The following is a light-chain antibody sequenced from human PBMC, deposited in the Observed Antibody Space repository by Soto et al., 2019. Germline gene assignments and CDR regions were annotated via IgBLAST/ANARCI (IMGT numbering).Light chain of an antibody. V-gene: IGLV2-11*01. CDR3: CSYAGRYTYV. Sequence: LSQARSVSGSPGQSVTISCTGTSSDVAAYDSVSWYQQHPGKAPKLIISDVSERPSGVPDRFSGSKSGNTASLTISGLQAEDEADYFCCSYAGRYTYVFGTGTKLTVL. CDR1: SSDVAAYDS. CDR2: DVS. J-gene: IGLJ1*01.